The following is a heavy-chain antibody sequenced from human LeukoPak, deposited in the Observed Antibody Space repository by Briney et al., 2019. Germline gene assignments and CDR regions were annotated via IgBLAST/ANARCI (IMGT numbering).Heavy chain of an antibody. J-gene: IGHJ4*02. CDR2: ISYDGSNK. CDR3: ARDPKYYYDSSGYPDY. V-gene: IGHV3-30-3*01. D-gene: IGHD3-22*01. CDR1: GFTFSSYA. Sequence: GGSLRLSCAASGFTFSSYAMHWVRQAPGKGLEWVAVISYDGSNKYYADSVKGRFTISRDNSKNTLYLQMNSLRAEDTVVYYCARDPKYYYDSSGYPDYWGQGTRVTVSS.